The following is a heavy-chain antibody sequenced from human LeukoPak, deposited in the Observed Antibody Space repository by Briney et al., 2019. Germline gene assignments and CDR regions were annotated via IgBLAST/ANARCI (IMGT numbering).Heavy chain of an antibody. CDR1: GFTFSSYG. D-gene: IGHD2-8*01. J-gene: IGHJ3*02. Sequence: PGGSLILSCAASGFTFSSYGMHWVRQAPGKGLEWVAVISYDGSNKYYADSVKGRFTISRDNSKNTLYLQMNSLRAEDTAVYYCAKDLDRLYCTNGVCSSDAFDIWGQGTMVTVSS. CDR3: AKDLDRLYCTNGVCSSDAFDI. CDR2: ISYDGSNK. V-gene: IGHV3-30*18.